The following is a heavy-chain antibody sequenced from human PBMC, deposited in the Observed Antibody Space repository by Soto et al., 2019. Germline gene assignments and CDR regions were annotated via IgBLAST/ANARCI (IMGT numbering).Heavy chain of an antibody. V-gene: IGHV4-34*01. CDR2: INHSGST. J-gene: IGHJ6*02. Sequence: SETLSLTCAVYGGSFSGYYWSWIRQPPGKGLEWIGEINHSGSTNYNPSLKSRVTISVDTSKNQFSLKLSSVTAADTAVYYCARALELPYYYYYGMDVWGQGTTVTVSS. CDR1: GGSFSGYY. D-gene: IGHD1-7*01. CDR3: ARALELPYYYYYGMDV.